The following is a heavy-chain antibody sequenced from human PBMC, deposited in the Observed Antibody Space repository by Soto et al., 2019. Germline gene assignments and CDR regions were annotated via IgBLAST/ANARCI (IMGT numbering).Heavy chain of an antibody. J-gene: IGHJ4*02. V-gene: IGHV3-23*01. CDR3: AKSLDSSGYYYDY. CDR2: ISGSGGST. CDR1: GFTFSSYA. D-gene: IGHD3-22*01. Sequence: GGSLRLSCAASGFTFSSYAMSWVRQAPGKGLEWVSAISGSGGSTYYADSVKGRFTISRDNSKNTLYLQMNSLRAEDTDVYYCAKSLDSSGYYYDYWGQGTLVTVSS.